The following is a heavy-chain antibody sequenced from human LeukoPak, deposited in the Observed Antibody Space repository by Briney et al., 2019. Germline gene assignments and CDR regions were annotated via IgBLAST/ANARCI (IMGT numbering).Heavy chain of an antibody. V-gene: IGHV3-74*03. J-gene: IGHJ5*02. CDR1: GFTFSSYW. CDR3: AGQANNWFDP. Sequence: PGGSLRLSCAASGFTFSSYWMHWVRQAPGKGLVWVSRLKFDGTITQYADSVKGRFTVSRDNAKNTLYLQMDSLRAEDTAVYYCAGQANNWFDPWGQGTLVTVSS. CDR2: LKFDGTIT.